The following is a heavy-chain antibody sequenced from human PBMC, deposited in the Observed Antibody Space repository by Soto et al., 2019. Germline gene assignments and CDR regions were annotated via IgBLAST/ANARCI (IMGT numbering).Heavy chain of an antibody. V-gene: IGHV3-30-3*01. D-gene: IGHD4-17*01. CDR2: ISHDGSNK. J-gene: IGHJ4*02. CDR1: GFIFSTYA. Sequence: QVQLVESGGGVVQPGRSLRLSCVASGFIFSTYAIHWVRQAPGKGLEWVAVISHDGSNKYYADSVKGRFTISRDNSKNTLDLQMNSLRAEDTAVYYCARDMARLRTAVIPKHWGQGTLVTVSS. CDR3: ARDMARLRTAVIPKH.